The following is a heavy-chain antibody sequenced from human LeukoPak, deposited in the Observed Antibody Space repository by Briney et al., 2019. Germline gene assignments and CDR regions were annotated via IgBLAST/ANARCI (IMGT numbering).Heavy chain of an antibody. CDR1: GFTFSSYS. V-gene: IGHV3-21*01. D-gene: IGHD3-9*01. CDR3: ARDRALPYYDILTGYSYIDY. J-gene: IGHJ4*02. CDR2: ISSSSSYI. Sequence: PGGSLRLSCAASGFTFSSYSMNWVRQAPGKGLEWVSSISSSSSYIYYADSVKGRFTISRDNAKNSLYLQMNSLRAEDTAVYYCARDRALPYYDILTGYSYIDYWGQGTLVTVSS.